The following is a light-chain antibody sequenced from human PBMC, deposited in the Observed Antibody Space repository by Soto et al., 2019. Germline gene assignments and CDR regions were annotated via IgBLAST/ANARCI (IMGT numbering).Light chain of an antibody. CDR3: SSYTSSSSYV. CDR2: EVS. J-gene: IGLJ1*01. Sequence: QSVLTQPASVSGSPGQSITTSCTGTSSDVGGYNYVSWYQQHPGKAPKLMIYEVSNRPSGVSNRFSGSKYGNTASLTISGLQAEDEADYYCSSYTSSSSYVFGTGTKVTVL. V-gene: IGLV2-14*01. CDR1: SSDVGGYNY.